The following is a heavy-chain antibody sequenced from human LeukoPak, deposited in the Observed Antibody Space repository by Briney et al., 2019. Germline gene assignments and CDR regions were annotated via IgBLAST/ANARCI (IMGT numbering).Heavy chain of an antibody. CDR2: ISSGGSDI. Sequence: GGSLRLSCIASGFTFSHYYMTWIRQAPGKGLEWVSYISSGGSDIYYADSVEGRFTISRDNAKNSLYLQMNSLRAEDTAVYYCARHNNILTGPATDYYYYMDVWGKGTTVTISS. D-gene: IGHD3-9*01. J-gene: IGHJ6*03. CDR3: ARHNNILTGPATDYYYYMDV. CDR1: GFTFSHYY. V-gene: IGHV3-11*01.